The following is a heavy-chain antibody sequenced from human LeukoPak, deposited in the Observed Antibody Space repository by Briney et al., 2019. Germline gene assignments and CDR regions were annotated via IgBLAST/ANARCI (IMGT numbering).Heavy chain of an antibody. CDR1: GGTFSSYA. CDR2: IIPIFGTA. D-gene: IGHD2-2*01. Sequence: SVKVSCKASGGTFSSYAISWVRQAPGQGLEWMGGIIPIFGTANYAQKFQGRVTITADKSTSTAYMELSSLRSEDTAVYYCASPSVPYYYYYYMDVWDKGTTVTVSS. CDR3: ASPSVPYYYYYYMDV. V-gene: IGHV1-69*06. J-gene: IGHJ6*03.